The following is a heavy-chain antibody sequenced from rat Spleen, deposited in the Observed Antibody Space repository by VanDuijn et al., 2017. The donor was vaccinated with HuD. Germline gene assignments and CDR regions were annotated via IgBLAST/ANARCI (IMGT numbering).Heavy chain of an antibody. D-gene: IGHD4-3*01. Sequence: EVQLVESGGGLVQPGRSLKVSCEVSGFTFSNDGMHWIRQTPTKGLEWVASISTGGGNTYYRDSVKGRFTIFRDNAKNTQYLQMDSLRSEEQATYYCTIGADWRQGVMVTVSS. CDR2: ISTGGGNT. V-gene: IGHV5S14*01. CDR1: GFTFSNDG. CDR3: TIGAD. J-gene: IGHJ2*01.